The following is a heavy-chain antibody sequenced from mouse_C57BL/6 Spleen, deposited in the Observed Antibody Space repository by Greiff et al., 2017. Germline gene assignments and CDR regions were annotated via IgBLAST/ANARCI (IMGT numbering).Heavy chain of an antibody. D-gene: IGHD3-2*02. V-gene: IGHV1-15*01. Sequence: QVQLKQSGAELVRPGASVTLSCKASGYTFTDYEMHWVKQTPVHGLEWIGAIYPETGGTAYNQKFKGKAILTADKSSSTAYMELRSLTSEDSAVYYSTKTAQARGMDYWGQGTSVTVSS. CDR2: IYPETGGT. J-gene: IGHJ4*01. CDR1: GYTFTDYE. CDR3: TKTAQARGMDY.